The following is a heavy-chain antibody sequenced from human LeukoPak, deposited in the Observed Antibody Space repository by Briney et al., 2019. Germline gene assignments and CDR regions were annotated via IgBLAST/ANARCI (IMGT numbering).Heavy chain of an antibody. J-gene: IGHJ6*03. D-gene: IGHD6-6*01. Sequence: GSLRLSCAASGFTFSSYWMSWVRQAPGKGLEWVANIKQDGSEKYYVDSVKGRFTISRDNAKNSLYLQMNSLRAEDTAVYYCAKALTYSSSDYYYYYYMDVWGKGTTVTVSS. CDR3: AKALTYSSSDYYYYYYMDV. CDR1: GFTFSSYW. V-gene: IGHV3-7*01. CDR2: IKQDGSEK.